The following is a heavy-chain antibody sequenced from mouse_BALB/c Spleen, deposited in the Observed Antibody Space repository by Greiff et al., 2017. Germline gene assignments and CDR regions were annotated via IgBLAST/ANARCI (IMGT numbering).Heavy chain of an antibody. J-gene: IGHJ3*01. CDR3: ARGPLDGYYAWFAY. Sequence: EVQLQESGGGLVKPGGSLKLSCAASGFTFSSYAMSWVRQTPEKRLEWVASISSGGSTYYPDSVKGRFTISRDNARNILYLQMSSLRSEDTAMYYCARGPLDGYYAWFAYWGQGTLVTVSA. V-gene: IGHV5-6-5*01. D-gene: IGHD2-3*01. CDR1: GFTFSSYA. CDR2: ISSGGST.